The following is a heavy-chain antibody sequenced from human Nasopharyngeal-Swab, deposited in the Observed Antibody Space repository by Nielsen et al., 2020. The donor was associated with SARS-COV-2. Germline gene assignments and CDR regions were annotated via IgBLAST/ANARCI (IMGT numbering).Heavy chain of an antibody. J-gene: IGHJ1*01. CDR1: GFNVSNNY. CDR2: LYSSGSI. CDR3: ASAVTGPLY. Sequence: GGSLRLSCAASGFNVSNNYMTWVRQAPGKGLEGVSILYSSGSIYHADSVKGRFIISRDTSKNTLSLRMNSLRVEDTAVYYCASAVTGPLYWGQGTLVTVSS. D-gene: IGHD4-11*01. V-gene: IGHV3-53*01.